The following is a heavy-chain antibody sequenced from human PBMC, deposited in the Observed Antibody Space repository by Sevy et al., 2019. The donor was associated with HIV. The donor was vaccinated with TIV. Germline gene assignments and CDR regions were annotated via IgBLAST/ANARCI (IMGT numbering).Heavy chain of an antibody. D-gene: IGHD2-21*01. CDR3: VKEGGGEGGDH. CDR2: IQYDGSNK. J-gene: IGHJ4*02. V-gene: IGHV3-30*02. Sequence: GGFLRLSCAASGFSYSSYGMHWVRQAPGKGLEWVAYIQYDGSNKDYADSVKGRFTISRDNSNNTLDLQMNSLRVEDKAVYYSVKEGGGEGGDHWGQGTLVTVSS. CDR1: GFSYSSYG.